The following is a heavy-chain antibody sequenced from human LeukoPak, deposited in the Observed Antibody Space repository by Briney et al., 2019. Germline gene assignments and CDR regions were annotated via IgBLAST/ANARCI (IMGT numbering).Heavy chain of an antibody. Sequence: GGFLRLSCAASGFTFDDYAMHWVRQAPGKGLEWVSGISWNSGSIGYADSVKGRFTISRDNAKNSLYLQMNSLRAEDTALYYCAKDIGGFIAVAGMGYFDYWGQGTLVTVSS. V-gene: IGHV3-9*01. D-gene: IGHD6-19*01. J-gene: IGHJ4*02. CDR1: GFTFDDYA. CDR2: ISWNSGSI. CDR3: AKDIGGFIAVAGMGYFDY.